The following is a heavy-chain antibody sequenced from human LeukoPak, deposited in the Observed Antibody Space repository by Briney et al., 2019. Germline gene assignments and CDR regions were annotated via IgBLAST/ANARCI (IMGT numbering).Heavy chain of an antibody. CDR2: IGYDESKK. J-gene: IGHJ6*02. V-gene: IGHV3-30*02. Sequence: GGSLRLSCEASGFTFNNFGMHWVRQAPGKGLEWVAFIGYDESKKYYAESVKGRFTISRDDSKNTLYLQMNSLRAEDTAMYYCAIPPLSGTGSSRPLAGIDVWGQGTTVTVSS. CDR1: GFTFNNFG. CDR3: AIPPLSGTGSSRPLAGIDV. D-gene: IGHD3-10*01.